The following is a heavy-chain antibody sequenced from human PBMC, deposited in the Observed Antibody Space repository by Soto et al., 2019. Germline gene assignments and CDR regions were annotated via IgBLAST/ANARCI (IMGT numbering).Heavy chain of an antibody. CDR3: ARDTPPTYYDFWSGYYYFDY. CDR1: GYTFTSYG. V-gene: IGHV1-18*01. D-gene: IGHD3-3*01. CDR2: ISAYNGNT. Sequence: ASVKVSCKASGYTFTSYGISWVRQAPGQGLEWMGWISAYNGNTNYAQKIQGRVTMTTDTSTSTAYMELRSLRSDDTAVYYCARDTPPTYYDFWSGYYYFDYWGQGTLVTVSS. J-gene: IGHJ4*02.